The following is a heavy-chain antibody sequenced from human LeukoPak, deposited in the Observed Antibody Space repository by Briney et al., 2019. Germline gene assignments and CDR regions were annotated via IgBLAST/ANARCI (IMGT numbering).Heavy chain of an antibody. CDR3: ARAYGSGKGNTFDL. CDR2: IKSKPDGGTT. D-gene: IGHD3-10*01. V-gene: IGHV3-15*01. Sequence: GGSLRLSCAASGFSFNNVWMSWVRQAPGKGLEWVGHIKSKPDGGTTECAAPVKGRFTISRDDSKNTLYLQMNSLRTEDTAVYYCARAYGSGKGNTFDLWGQGTMVPVSS. J-gene: IGHJ3*01. CDR1: GFSFNNVW.